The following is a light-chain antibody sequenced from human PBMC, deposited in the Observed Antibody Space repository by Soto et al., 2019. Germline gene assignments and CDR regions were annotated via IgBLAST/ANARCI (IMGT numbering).Light chain of an antibody. J-gene: IGLJ2*01. CDR3: CSYAGERL. CDR2: EGS. Sequence: QSVLTQPASVSGSPGQSITISCTGTSSDVGSYNLVSWYQQHPGKAPKLMIYEGSKRPSGVSNRFSGSKSGNTASLTISGLQAEDEADYYCCSYAGERLFGGGTKLTVL. CDR1: SSDVGSYNL. V-gene: IGLV2-23*01.